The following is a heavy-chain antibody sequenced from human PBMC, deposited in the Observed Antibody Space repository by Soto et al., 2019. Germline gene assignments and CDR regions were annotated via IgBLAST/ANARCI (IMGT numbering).Heavy chain of an antibody. CDR2: MNPNSGNT. J-gene: IGHJ6*03. CDR1: GYTFTSYD. D-gene: IGHD3-16*01. V-gene: IGHV1-8*01. CDR3: ARGRRKGGRGYYYYMDV. Sequence: QVQLVQSGAEVKKPGASVKVSCKASGYTFTSYDINWVRQATGQGLEWMGWMNPNSGNTGYAQKVQGRVTMTRNTSLSTVYMELSSLRSEDTAVYYCARGRRKGGRGYYYYMDVWGKGTTVTVSS.